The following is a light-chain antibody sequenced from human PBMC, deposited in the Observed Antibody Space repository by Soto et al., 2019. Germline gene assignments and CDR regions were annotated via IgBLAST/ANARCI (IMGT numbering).Light chain of an antibody. CDR2: GAS. CDR1: QSVRSN. J-gene: IGKJ1*01. V-gene: IGKV3-15*01. Sequence: EIVMTQSPATLSVSPGERATLSCRASQSVRSNLAWYQQKPGQAPRLLIYGASTRATGIPARFSGSGSATEFTLTISSLQSEDFAVYYCQQYKNWPRTFGQGTKVEIK. CDR3: QQYKNWPRT.